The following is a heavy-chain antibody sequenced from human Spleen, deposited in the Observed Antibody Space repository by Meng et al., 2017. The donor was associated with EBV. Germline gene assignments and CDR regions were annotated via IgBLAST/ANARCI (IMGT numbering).Heavy chain of an antibody. D-gene: IGHD5-18*01. CDR2: TSFDGSNK. J-gene: IGHJ4*02. CDR3: ARDSYGTY. Sequence: VELLEAGGGLGQPGGSLRLSCAASGFTFSSHAMSWVRQAPGKGLEWVALTSFDGSNKYYADSVKGRFTISRDNSQSTLYLQMSSLRAEDTAVYYCARDSYGTYWGQGTLVTVSS. V-gene: IGHV3-30*03. CDR1: GFTFSSHA.